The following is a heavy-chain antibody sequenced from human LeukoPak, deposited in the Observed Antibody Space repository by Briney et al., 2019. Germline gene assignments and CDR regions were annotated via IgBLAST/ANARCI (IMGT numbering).Heavy chain of an antibody. CDR2: IYHSGST. D-gene: IGHD2-2*01. J-gene: IGHJ4*02. V-gene: IGHV4-31*03. CDR1: GGSLSSGGYY. CDR3: AKEHQYQLLPHPSDY. Sequence: PSETLSLTCTVSGGSLSSGGYYWSWIRQHPGKGLEWIGNIYHSGSTSYNSSLKSRVTISVDTSKNQFSLKLSSVTAADTAVYYCAKEHQYQLLPHPSDYWGQGTLVTVSP.